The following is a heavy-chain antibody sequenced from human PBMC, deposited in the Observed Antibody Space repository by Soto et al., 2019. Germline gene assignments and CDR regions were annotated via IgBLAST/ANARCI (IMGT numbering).Heavy chain of an antibody. Sequence: EVQLLESGGSLVQPGGSLRLSCAASGFTFSTYAMSWVRQAPGKGLEWVSTISGSGHSTYYADSVKGRFTISRDNSKNTRYLQMNSLRAEDTAVYYCAKGGRLTGTSWDWGQGALVTVSS. CDR2: ISGSGHST. J-gene: IGHJ4*02. CDR1: GFTFSTYA. CDR3: AKGGRLTGTSWD. D-gene: IGHD1-20*01. V-gene: IGHV3-23*01.